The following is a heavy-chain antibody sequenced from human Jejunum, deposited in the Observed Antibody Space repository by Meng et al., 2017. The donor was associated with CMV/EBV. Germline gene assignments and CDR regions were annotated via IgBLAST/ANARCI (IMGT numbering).Heavy chain of an antibody. Sequence: QVQLHESGPGLVKPSETLSLTCAVSGGSISTYYWSWIRQPPGKGLEWIGNNYYSGSTNYNPSLASRVTISVDSSKNQFSLKLSSVTAADTAVYYCARHQNGGTYPLDYWGQGTLVTVSS. CDR2: NYYSGST. V-gene: IGHV4-59*08. J-gene: IGHJ4*02. D-gene: IGHD3-16*02. CDR1: GGSISTYY. CDR3: ARHQNGGTYPLDY.